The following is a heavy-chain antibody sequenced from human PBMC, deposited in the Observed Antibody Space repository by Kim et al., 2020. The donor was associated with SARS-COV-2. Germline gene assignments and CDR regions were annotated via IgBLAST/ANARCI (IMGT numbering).Heavy chain of an antibody. CDR3: ASGRLALGFDP. V-gene: IGHV4-34*01. CDR2: INHSGST. Sequence: SETLSLTCAVYGGSFSGYYWSWIRQPPGKGLEWIGEINHSGSTNYNPSLKSRVTISVDTSKNQFSLKLSSVTAADTAVYYCASGRLALGFDPWGQGTLVTVSS. CDR1: GGSFSGYY. D-gene: IGHD3-9*01. J-gene: IGHJ5*02.